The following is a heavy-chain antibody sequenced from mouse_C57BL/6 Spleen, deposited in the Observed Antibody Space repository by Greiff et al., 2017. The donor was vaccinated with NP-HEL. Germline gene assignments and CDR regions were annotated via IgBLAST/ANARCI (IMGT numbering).Heavy chain of an antibody. D-gene: IGHD2-3*01. CDR1: GYTFTDYN. CDR2: INPNNGGT. Sequence: EVKLQQSGPELVKPGASVKIPCKASGYTFTDYNMDWVKQSHGKSLEWIGDINPNNGGTIYNQKFKGKATLTVDKSSSTAYMELRSLTSEDTAVYYYARGYELYYYAMDYWGQGTSVTVSS. J-gene: IGHJ4*01. V-gene: IGHV1-18*01. CDR3: ARGYELYYYAMDY.